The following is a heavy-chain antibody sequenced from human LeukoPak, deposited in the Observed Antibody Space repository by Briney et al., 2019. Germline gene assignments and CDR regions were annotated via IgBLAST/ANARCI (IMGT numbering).Heavy chain of an antibody. CDR1: GGSFSGYY. D-gene: IGHD3-22*01. V-gene: IGHV4-34*01. CDR2: INHSGST. CDR3: ARGNEYYDSSGAPGAAFDI. Sequence: SETLSLTCAVYGGSFSGYYWSWIRQPPGKGLEWIGEINHSGSTNYNPSLKSRVTISVDTSKNQFSLKLSSVTAADTAVYYCARGNEYYDSSGAPGAAFDIWGQGTMVTVSS. J-gene: IGHJ3*02.